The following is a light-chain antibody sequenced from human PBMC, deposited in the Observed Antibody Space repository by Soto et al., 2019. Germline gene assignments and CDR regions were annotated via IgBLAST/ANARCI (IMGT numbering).Light chain of an antibody. CDR1: SSDVGSYNF. CDR2: EVN. V-gene: IGLV2-8*01. CDR3: SSYAGYNAVV. J-gene: IGLJ2*01. Sequence: QSALTQPPSASGSPGQSVTISCTGTSSDVGSYNFVSWYQQRPGKAPKLIIFEVNNRPSGVPYRFSGSKSGITASLTVSGLQAEDEADYYCSSYAGYNAVVFGGGTKLTVL.